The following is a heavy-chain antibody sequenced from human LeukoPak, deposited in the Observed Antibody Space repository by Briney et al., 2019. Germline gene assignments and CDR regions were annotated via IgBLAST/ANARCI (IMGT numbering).Heavy chain of an antibody. CDR3: ARAYGSGSYYTDY. D-gene: IGHD3-10*01. CDR1: GGSFSGYY. CDR2: INHSGST. Sequence: SETLSLTCAVYGGSFSGYYWSWIRQPPGKGLEWIGEINHSGSTNYNPSLKSRVTISVDTSKNQFSPKLSSVTAADTAVYYCARAYGSGSYYTDYWGQGTLVTVSS. J-gene: IGHJ4*02. V-gene: IGHV4-34*01.